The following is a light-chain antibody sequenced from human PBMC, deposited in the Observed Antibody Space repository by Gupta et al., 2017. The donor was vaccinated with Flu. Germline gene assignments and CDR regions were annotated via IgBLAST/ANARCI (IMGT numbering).Light chain of an antibody. CDR3: AVWDNSLSALV. CDR1: SSNIGTNT. J-gene: IGLJ3*02. V-gene: IGLV1-44*01. Sequence: QSVLTQPPSASGTPGQRVTSSCSGSSSNIGTNTVNWYQQLPGAAPKFVIYNNNQRPSGVPDRFSGSKSGTSASLAISGLQSEDEADYYCAVWDNSLSALVFGGGTKLIVL. CDR2: NNN.